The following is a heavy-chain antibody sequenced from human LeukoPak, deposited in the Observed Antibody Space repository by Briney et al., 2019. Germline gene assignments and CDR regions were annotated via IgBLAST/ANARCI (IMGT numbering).Heavy chain of an antibody. D-gene: IGHD3-10*01. J-gene: IGHJ3*02. CDR2: IYYSGST. Sequence: PPETLSLTCTVSGGSISSYYWSWIRQPPGKGLEWIGYIYYSGSTNYNPSLKSRVTISVDTSKNQFSLKLSSVTAADTAVYYCARESSYYGSGGAFDIWGQGTMVTVSS. CDR1: GGSISSYY. CDR3: ARESSYYGSGGAFDI. V-gene: IGHV4-59*01.